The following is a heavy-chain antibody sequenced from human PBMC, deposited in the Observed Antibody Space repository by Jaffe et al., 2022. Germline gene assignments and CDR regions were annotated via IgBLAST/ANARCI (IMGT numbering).Heavy chain of an antibody. CDR2: IRSKANSYAT. Sequence: EVQLVESGGGLVQPGGSLKLSCAASGFTFSGSAMHWVRQASGKGLEWVGRIRSKANSYATAYAASVKGRFTISRDDSKNTAYLQMNSLKTEDTAVYYCTTPTGYDSSGYYYGDDAFDIWGQGTMVTVSS. D-gene: IGHD3-22*01. J-gene: IGHJ3*02. V-gene: IGHV3-73*02. CDR1: GFTFSGSA. CDR3: TTPTGYDSSGYYYGDDAFDI.